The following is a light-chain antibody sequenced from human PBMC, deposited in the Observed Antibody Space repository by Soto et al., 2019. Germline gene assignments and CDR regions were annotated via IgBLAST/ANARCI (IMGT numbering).Light chain of an antibody. CDR1: QSVSSNY. CDR2: GAS. Sequence: EIVWTQAPGTLSLSPGERATLYCRASQSVSSNYLAWYQQKPGQAPRLLIYGASSRATSVPDRCSGSGSGTDFTLTISKLEPEDFALYYCQQYGSAPPLTFGGGTKVDIK. V-gene: IGKV3-20*01. J-gene: IGKJ4*01. CDR3: QQYGSAPPLT.